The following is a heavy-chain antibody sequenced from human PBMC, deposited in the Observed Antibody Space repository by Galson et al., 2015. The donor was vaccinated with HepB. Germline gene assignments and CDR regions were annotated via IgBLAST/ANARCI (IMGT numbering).Heavy chain of an antibody. CDR1: GYSFTSYW. CDR3: ARRNKWQLQSFDY. Sequence: QSGAEVKKPGESLKISCKGSGYSFTSYWIGWVRQMPGKGLEWMGIIFPDDSDTRYSPSFQGQVTISADKSINTAYLQWNSLKASDSAIYLCARRNKWQLQSFDYWGQGSLVTVSS. CDR2: IFPDDSDT. D-gene: IGHD1/OR15-1a*01. J-gene: IGHJ4*02. V-gene: IGHV5-51*01.